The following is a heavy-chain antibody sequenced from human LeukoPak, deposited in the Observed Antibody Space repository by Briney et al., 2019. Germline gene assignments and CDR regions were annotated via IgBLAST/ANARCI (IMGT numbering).Heavy chain of an antibody. CDR1: GGSFSGYY. J-gene: IGHJ4*02. V-gene: IGHV4-34*01. CDR3: ARHRSSGTSDY. Sequence: SETLSLTCAVYGGSFSGYYWSWIRQPPGKGLEWIGEINHSGSTNYNPSLKSRVTISVDTSKNQFSLQLNSVTAADTAVYYCARHRSSGTSDYWGQGTLVTVSS. D-gene: IGHD1-26*01. CDR2: INHSGST.